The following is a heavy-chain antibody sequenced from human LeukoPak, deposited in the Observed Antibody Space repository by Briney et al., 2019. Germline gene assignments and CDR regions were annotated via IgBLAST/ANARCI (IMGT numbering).Heavy chain of an antibody. V-gene: IGHV3-21*01. Sequence: GGSLRLSCAASGFTFSSYSMNWVRQAPGKGLEWVSFISSSSTYIYYADSVKGRFTISRDDAKNSLYLQMSSLRADDTAVYYCVRDRVVSGRFGEVASWGQGTLVTVSS. CDR1: GFTFSSYS. CDR3: VRDRVVSGRFGEVAS. J-gene: IGHJ5*01. D-gene: IGHD3-10*01. CDR2: ISSSSTYI.